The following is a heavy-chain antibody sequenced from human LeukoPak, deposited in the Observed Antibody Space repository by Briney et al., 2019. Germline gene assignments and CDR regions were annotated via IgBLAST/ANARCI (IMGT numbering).Heavy chain of an antibody. CDR1: GFTFDDYA. Sequence: GGSLRLSCAASGFTFDDYAMHWVRQAPGKGLEWVSLISWDGGSTYYADSVKGRFTISRDNSKNSLYLQMNSLRAEDTALYYCAKDKGLFSSSSWYGIDYWGQGTLVTVSS. J-gene: IGHJ4*02. CDR2: ISWDGGST. D-gene: IGHD6-13*01. CDR3: AKDKGLFSSSSWYGIDY. V-gene: IGHV3-43D*03.